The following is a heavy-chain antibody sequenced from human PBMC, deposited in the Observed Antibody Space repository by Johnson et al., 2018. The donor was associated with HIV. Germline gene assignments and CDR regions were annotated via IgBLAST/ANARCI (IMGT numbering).Heavy chain of an antibody. CDR2: ISRSGTTI. CDR3: ARESRIWA. D-gene: IGHD3-16*01. V-gene: IGHV3-11*04. CDR1: GFTFSDYN. J-gene: IGHJ3*01. Sequence: QVQLVESWGGLVKPGGSLRLSCATSGFTFSDYNMNWIRQAPGKGLEWISYISRSGTTIYYADSVKGRFTISRDNAKSSLSLQMNSLRAEDTAVYYCARESRIWAWGQGTMVTVSS.